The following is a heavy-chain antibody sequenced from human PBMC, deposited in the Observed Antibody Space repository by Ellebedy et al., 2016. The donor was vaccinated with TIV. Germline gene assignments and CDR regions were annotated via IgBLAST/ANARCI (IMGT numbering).Heavy chain of an antibody. CDR3: ARGPFGEPYYYYGMDV. V-gene: IGHV1-69*13. Sequence: SVKVSCXASGGTFSSYAISWVRQAPGQGLEWMGGIIPIFGTANYAQKFQGRVTITADESTSTAYMELSSLRSEDTAVYYCARGPFGEPYYYYGMDVWGQGTTVTVSS. J-gene: IGHJ6*02. D-gene: IGHD3-10*01. CDR1: GGTFSSYA. CDR2: IIPIFGTA.